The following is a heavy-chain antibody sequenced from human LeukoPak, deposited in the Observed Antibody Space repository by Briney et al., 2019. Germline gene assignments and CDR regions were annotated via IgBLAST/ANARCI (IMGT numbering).Heavy chain of an antibody. D-gene: IGHD3-10*01. CDR3: AKRGIVIRGLLIIGFHEEAYYFDS. CDR2: ISGSAGGT. Sequence: PGGSLRLSCVVSGITLSNYAMSWVRQAPGKGLEWVSGISGSAGGTNYADSVKGRFTISRDNSMNTMYLQMDSLRAEDTAVYFCAKRGIVIRGLLIIGFHEEAYYFDSWGQGILVTVSS. J-gene: IGHJ4*02. CDR1: GITLSNYA. V-gene: IGHV3-23*01.